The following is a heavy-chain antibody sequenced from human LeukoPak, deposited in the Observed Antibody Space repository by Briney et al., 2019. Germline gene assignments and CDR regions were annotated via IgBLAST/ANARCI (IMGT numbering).Heavy chain of an antibody. J-gene: IGHJ5*02. D-gene: IGHD2-2*01. CDR1: SGSISSGSYY. CDR2: IYTSGNT. Sequence: SETLSLTCTVSSGSISSGSYYWSWIRQPAGKGLEWIGRIYTSGNTNYNPSLKSRVTISVDTSKNQFSLKLSSVTAADTAVYYCARRTLPRWAVLLPPAKMYTWFDPWAQGTLVTVSS. V-gene: IGHV4-61*02. CDR3: ARRTLPRWAVLLPPAKMYTWFDP.